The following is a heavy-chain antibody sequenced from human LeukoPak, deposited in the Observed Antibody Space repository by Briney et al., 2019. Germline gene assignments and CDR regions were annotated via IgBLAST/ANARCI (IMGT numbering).Heavy chain of an antibody. D-gene: IGHD3-10*01. CDR1: GFTFDDYG. CDR2: INWNGGST. V-gene: IGHV3-20*04. J-gene: IGHJ4*02. Sequence: GGSLRLSCAASGFTFDDYGMSWVRQAPGKGLEWVSGINWNGGSTGYADSVKGRFTISRDNAKNSLYLQMNSLRAEDTALYYSARGARGVSGYYFDFWGQGTLVTVSS. CDR3: ARGARGVSGYYFDF.